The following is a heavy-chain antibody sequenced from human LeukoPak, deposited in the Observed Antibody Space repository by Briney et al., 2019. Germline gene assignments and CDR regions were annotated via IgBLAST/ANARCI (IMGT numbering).Heavy chain of an antibody. Sequence: GGSLRLSCAASGFTFHDYAMHWVRQAPGKGLEWVSGISWNSGIIGYADSVKGRFTTSRDNAKNSLYLQMNSLRSDDTAVYYCARYSSGRPPFDYWGQGTLVTVSS. D-gene: IGHD2-15*01. V-gene: IGHV3-9*01. CDR3: ARYSSGRPPFDY. CDR2: ISWNSGII. CDR1: GFTFHDYA. J-gene: IGHJ4*02.